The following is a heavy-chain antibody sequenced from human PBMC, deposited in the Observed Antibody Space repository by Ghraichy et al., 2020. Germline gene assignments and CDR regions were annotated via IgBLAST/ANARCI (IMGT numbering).Heavy chain of an antibody. CDR2: IYYSGST. CDR3: ASPPLGQWLVRGYFQH. D-gene: IGHD6-19*01. V-gene: IGHV4-39*01. CDR1: GGSISSSSYY. J-gene: IGHJ1*01. Sequence: SQTLSLTCTVSGGSISSSSYYWGWIRQPPGKGLEWIGSIYYSGSTYYNPSLKSRVTISVDTSKNQFSLKLSSVTAADTAVYYCASPPLGQWLVRGYFQHWGQGTLVTVSS.